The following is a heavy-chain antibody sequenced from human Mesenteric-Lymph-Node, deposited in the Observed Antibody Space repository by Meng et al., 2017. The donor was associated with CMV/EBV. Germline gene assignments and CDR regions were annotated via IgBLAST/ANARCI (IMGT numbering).Heavy chain of an antibody. J-gene: IGHJ6*02. V-gene: IGHV3-23*01. CDR2: ISGSGGST. CDR1: GFTFSSYA. D-gene: IGHD3-16*01. Sequence: GESLKISCAASGFTFSSYAMSWVRQAPGKGLEWVSAISGSGGSTYYADSVKGRFTISRDNSKNTLYLQMNSLRAEDTAVYYCAGVMKAVHRSMYYYGMDVWGQGTTVTVSS. CDR3: AGVMKAVHRSMYYYGMDV.